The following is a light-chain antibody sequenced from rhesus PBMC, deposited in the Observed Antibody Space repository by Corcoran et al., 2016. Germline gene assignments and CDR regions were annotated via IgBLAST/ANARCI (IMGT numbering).Light chain of an antibody. J-gene: IGKJ4*01. CDR2: KAS. V-gene: IGKV1-25*01. Sequence: DIQMTQSPSSLSASVGDRVTITCRASQGISSYLAWYQHKPGKAPKLLIYKASTLQRGVPSRFSVSGAGTDCTLTSGSLQPEDFATYYCQQRNSYPLTFGGGTKVEIK. CDR3: QQRNSYPLT. CDR1: QGISSY.